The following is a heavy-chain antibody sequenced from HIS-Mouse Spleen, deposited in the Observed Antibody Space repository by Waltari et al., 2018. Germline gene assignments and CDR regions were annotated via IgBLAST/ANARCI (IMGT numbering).Heavy chain of an antibody. CDR2: ST. CDR3: ARVTARRNYYGSGSYRGTGPSVNWFDP. Sequence: STNYNPSLKSRVTISVDTSKNQFSLKLSSVTAADTAVYYCARVTARRNYYGSGSYRGTGPSVNWFDPWGQGTLVTVSS. V-gene: IGHV4-59*01. J-gene: IGHJ5*02. D-gene: IGHD3-10*01.